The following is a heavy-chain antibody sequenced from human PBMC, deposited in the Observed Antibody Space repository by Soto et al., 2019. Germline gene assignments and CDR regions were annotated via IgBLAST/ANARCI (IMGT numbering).Heavy chain of an antibody. CDR3: AREKVRPSGYDDNWFDP. V-gene: IGHV4-61*01. J-gene: IGHJ5*02. CDR1: GGSISSSSYY. D-gene: IGHD5-12*01. Sequence: PSETLSLTCTVSGGSISSSSYYWGWIRQPPGKGLEWIGYIYYSGSTNYNPSLKSRVTISVDTSKNQFSLKLSSATAADTAVYYCAREKVRPSGYDDNWFDPWGQGTLVTVSS. CDR2: IYYSGST.